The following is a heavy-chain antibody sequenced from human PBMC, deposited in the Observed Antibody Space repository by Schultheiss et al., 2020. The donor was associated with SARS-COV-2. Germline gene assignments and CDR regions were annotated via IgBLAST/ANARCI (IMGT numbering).Heavy chain of an antibody. V-gene: IGHV4-59*11. Sequence: SETLSLTCSVSNGSIGRHPWTWIRQSPGKGLEWIGYIYYSGSTYYNPSLKSRVTISVDTSKNRFSLKLSSVTAADTAVYYCARAPLGTTAIDAFDIWGQGTMVTVSS. D-gene: IGHD1-7*01. CDR2: IYYSGST. CDR1: NGSIGRHP. CDR3: ARAPLGTTAIDAFDI. J-gene: IGHJ3*02.